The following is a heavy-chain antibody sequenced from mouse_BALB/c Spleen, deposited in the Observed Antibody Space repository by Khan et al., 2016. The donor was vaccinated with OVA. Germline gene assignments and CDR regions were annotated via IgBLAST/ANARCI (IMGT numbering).Heavy chain of an antibody. V-gene: IGHV1-7*01. D-gene: IGHD1-1*01. CDR3: ARRGLRWDFDY. Sequence: QVQLQQSGAELAKPGASVKMSCKASGYPFINYWILWVKQRPGQGLEWIGYINPSTGYTEYNQNFKDKATLPADKSSSTAYMQLSSLPSEDSAVYYCARRGLRWDFDYWGQGTTLTVSS. CDR1: GYPFINYW. CDR2: INPSTGYT. J-gene: IGHJ2*01.